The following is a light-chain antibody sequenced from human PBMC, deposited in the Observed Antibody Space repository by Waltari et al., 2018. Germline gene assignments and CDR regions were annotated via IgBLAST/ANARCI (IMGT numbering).Light chain of an antibody. CDR2: KDN. V-gene: IGLV3-27*01. Sequence: SYELTQPSSVSVSPGQTATITCSGDILAKKYGRWFQQKSGQAPVLVIYKDNERPSGMRERFTGSSTGTRVTLISRGAQVEDEADYFCYSAAENNLRFGGGTKLTVL. CDR3: YSAAENNLR. J-gene: IGLJ2*01. CDR1: ILAKKY.